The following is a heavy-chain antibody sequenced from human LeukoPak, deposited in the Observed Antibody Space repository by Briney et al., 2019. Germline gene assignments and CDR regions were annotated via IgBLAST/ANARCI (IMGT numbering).Heavy chain of an antibody. Sequence: ASVKVSCKTSGYTFTSYGISWVRQAPGQGLEWMGWMNPNSGNTGYAQKFQGRVTITRNTSISTAYMELSSLRSEDTAVYYCARGGITIFGVVIREFDYWGQGTLVTVSS. J-gene: IGHJ4*02. CDR1: GYTFTSYG. V-gene: IGHV1-8*03. D-gene: IGHD3-3*01. CDR3: ARGGITIFGVVIREFDY. CDR2: MNPNSGNT.